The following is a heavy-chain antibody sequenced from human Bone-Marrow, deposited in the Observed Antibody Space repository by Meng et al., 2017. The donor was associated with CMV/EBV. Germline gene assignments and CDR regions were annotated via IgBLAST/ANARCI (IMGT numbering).Heavy chain of an antibody. Sequence: LSLTCAASGFTLSTALMSWVRQAPGKGLEWVGRIKSKTDGGTTDYAAPVKGRFTISRDDSKNTLYLQMNSLKTEDTAVYYCTTEFDCTNGVCYTPNDPYFDYWGQGTLVTVSS. CDR1: GFTLSTAL. V-gene: IGHV3-15*01. D-gene: IGHD2-8*01. CDR2: IKSKTDGGTT. J-gene: IGHJ4*02. CDR3: TTEFDCTNGVCYTPNDPYFDY.